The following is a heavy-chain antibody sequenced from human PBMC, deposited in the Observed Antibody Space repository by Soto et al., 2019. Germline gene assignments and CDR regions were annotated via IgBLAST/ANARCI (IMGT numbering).Heavy chain of an antibody. J-gene: IGHJ4*02. CDR3: ARPRSSGYAGEFDY. D-gene: IGHD6-19*01. Sequence: LPGTGSLPCTVSRVSMLPYYLGGIRATPGEGLEWICFISYSGSTNYNPSLKSRVTISVDTSQNQFSLMLTSVTAADTAVYYCARPRSSGYAGEFDYWGQGTLVT. CDR2: ISYSGST. V-gene: IGHV4-59*01. CDR1: RVSMLPYY.